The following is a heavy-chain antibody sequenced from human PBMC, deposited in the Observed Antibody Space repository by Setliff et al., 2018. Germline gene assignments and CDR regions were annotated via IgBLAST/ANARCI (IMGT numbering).Heavy chain of an antibody. CDR3: ARAQVVFAISAPVWYFEV. D-gene: IGHD2-21*01. V-gene: IGHV4-34*01. Sequence: SETLSLTCVVYGGSFSGYQWSWVRQPPGKGLEWIGEINHSGSTNYNPSLKSRVSISVEKSKNQFSLKLTSVTAADTAVYYCARAQVVFAISAPVWYFEVWGRGTQVTVSS. CDR1: GGSFSGYQ. J-gene: IGHJ2*01. CDR2: INHSGST.